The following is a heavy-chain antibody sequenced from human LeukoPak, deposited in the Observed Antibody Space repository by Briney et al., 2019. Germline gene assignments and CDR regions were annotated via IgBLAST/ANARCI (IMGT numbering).Heavy chain of an antibody. Sequence: GGSLRLSCAASEFSVGSYYMTWVRQAPGKGVEWVWLIYSGGSTYYAHSVKGRFTISRDNAKNSLYLLMNTLSVEDTAIYYCVRVTLDYDGSETSYFFEHWGQGTPVT. CDR2: IYSGGST. D-gene: IGHD3-10*01. V-gene: IGHV3-66*01. CDR1: EFSVGSYY. CDR3: VRVTLDYDGSETSYFFEH. J-gene: IGHJ4*02.